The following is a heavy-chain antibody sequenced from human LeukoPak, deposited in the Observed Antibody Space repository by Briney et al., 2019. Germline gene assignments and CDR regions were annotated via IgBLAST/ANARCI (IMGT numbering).Heavy chain of an antibody. D-gene: IGHD3-22*01. CDR3: ARATYYYDSSGYAFDI. CDR1: GYTFTGYY. CDR2: INPNSGGT. Sequence: ASVKVSCKASGYTFTGYYMHWVRQAPGQGLEWMGWINPNSGGTNYAQKFQGRVTMTRDTSISTAYMELSRLRSDDTAVYYCARATYYYDSSGYAFDIWGQGTMVTVSS. V-gene: IGHV1-2*02. J-gene: IGHJ3*02.